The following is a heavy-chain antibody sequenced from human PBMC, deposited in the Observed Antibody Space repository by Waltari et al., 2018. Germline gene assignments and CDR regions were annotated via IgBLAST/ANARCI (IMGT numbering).Heavy chain of an antibody. J-gene: IGHJ3*02. D-gene: IGHD3-22*01. CDR1: GYTFTSYD. V-gene: IGHV1-8*01. CDR3: ARESLRGLLLLATSLGAFDI. Sequence: QVQLVQSGAEVKKPGASVKVSCKASGYTFTSYDINWVRQDNGKGIGWMGWMNPNSGNTGYAPKFQGRVTMTRNTSISTAYMELSSLRSEDTAVYYCARESLRGLLLLATSLGAFDIWGQGTMVTVSS. CDR2: MNPNSGNT.